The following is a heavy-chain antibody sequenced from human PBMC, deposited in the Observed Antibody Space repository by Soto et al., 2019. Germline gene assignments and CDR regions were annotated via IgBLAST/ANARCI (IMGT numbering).Heavy chain of an antibody. V-gene: IGHV3-66*01. Sequence: EVQLVESGGGLVQPGGSLRLSCAASGFTVSSKYMTWVRQAPGKGLEWVSLIQSGGTTYYADSVKGRLTLSRDTSENTLHLQMDSLRVEDTAVYYCARDDVLCDGGRCYGIPVDVWGKGTTVTVSS. D-gene: IGHD2-15*01. CDR1: GFTVSSKY. J-gene: IGHJ6*04. CDR3: ARDDVLCDGGRCYGIPVDV. CDR2: IQSGGTT.